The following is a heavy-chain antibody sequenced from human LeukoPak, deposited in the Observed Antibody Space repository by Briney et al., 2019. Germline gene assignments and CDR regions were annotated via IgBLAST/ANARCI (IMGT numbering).Heavy chain of an antibody. Sequence: PSETLSLTCTVSGGSISSYYWSWMRQPPGKGLEWIGYIYYSGSTNYNPSLKRRVTISVEKSKKQFSLKLRYVPAADTAVYYCARRVAAAGSFSLVYYYYMDVWGKGTSVTVSS. J-gene: IGHJ6*03. CDR1: GGSISSYY. V-gene: IGHV4-59*08. D-gene: IGHD6-13*01. CDR2: IYYSGST. CDR3: ARRVAAAGSFSLVYYYYMDV.